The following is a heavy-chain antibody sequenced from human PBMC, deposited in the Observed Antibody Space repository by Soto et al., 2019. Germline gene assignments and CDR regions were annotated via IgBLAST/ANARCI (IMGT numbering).Heavy chain of an antibody. CDR3: ARELSKSEGDPGY. Sequence: HPGGSLRLSCAASEFTFSSYTMYWVRQAPGTGLEWVAGISNDGGNTYYLDSVKGRFTISRDNSKNTLYLEMNSLRVEDTAVYYCARELSKSEGDPGYWGQGTLGTASS. V-gene: IGHV3-30-3*01. D-gene: IGHD4-4*01. CDR1: EFTFSSYT. J-gene: IGHJ4*02. CDR2: ISNDGGNT.